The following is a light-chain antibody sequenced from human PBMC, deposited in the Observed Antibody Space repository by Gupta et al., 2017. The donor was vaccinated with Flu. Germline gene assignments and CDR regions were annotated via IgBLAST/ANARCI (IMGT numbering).Light chain of an antibody. V-gene: IGLV5-37*01. CDR1: SNIDVATDY. Sequence: QPVLIPPPSSSASLGASAGITCPLPSNIDVATDYIYWYQQRPGSPPRYLLYYKSDSDKRQASGVPSRFSGSKDVSGNTGILLITGLQHDDEADYYYMSWPSNAWVFGGGTKLTVL. CDR3: MSWPSNAWV. J-gene: IGLJ3*02. CDR2: YKSDSDK.